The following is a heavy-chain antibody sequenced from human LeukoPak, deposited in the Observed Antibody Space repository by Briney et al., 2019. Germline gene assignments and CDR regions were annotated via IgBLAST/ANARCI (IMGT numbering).Heavy chain of an antibody. J-gene: IGHJ6*02. CDR1: GYIFTNYW. D-gene: IGHD6-19*01. V-gene: IGHV5-51*01. CDR2: IYPGDSDT. Sequence: GESLQISCKGSGYIFTNYWIGWVRQMPGKGLEWMGIIYPGDSDTRYSPSFQGQVTISADKSISTAYLQWSSLKASDTAMYYCARHLSGWVSSYYYYGMDVWGQGTTVTVSS. CDR3: ARHLSGWVSSYYYYGMDV.